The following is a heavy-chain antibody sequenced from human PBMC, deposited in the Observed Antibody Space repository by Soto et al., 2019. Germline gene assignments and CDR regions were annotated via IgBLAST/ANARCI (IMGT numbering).Heavy chain of an antibody. V-gene: IGHV4-59*08. J-gene: IGHJ6*02. CDR3: ARHGFGPLHGLVDV. Sequence: QVQLQESGPGLVKPSETLSLTCTVSGGSITNYYCSWFRQPPGKGLEWIGYINYDGYSAYKLSLTGRVTLSMEASKTPFSLMLKSVTATDTAVYYCARHGFGPLHGLVDVWGPGTTVIVSS. CDR2: INYDGYS. D-gene: IGHD3-10*01. CDR1: GGSITNYY.